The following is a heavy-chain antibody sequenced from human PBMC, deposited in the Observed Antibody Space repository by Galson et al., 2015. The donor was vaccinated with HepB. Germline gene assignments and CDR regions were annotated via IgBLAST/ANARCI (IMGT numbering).Heavy chain of an antibody. CDR3: VRESLMAMVTFDL. CDR1: GFTLSSSG. Sequence: SLRLSCAVSGFTLSSSGMHWVRQAPGKGLAWVAVIKYDGNNKYYADSVKGRFTISRDNSKNTLYLQMNSLRAEDTAVYYCVRESLMAMVTFDLWGRGTLVTVSS. V-gene: IGHV3-33*01. D-gene: IGHD5-18*01. J-gene: IGHJ4*02. CDR2: IKYDGNNK.